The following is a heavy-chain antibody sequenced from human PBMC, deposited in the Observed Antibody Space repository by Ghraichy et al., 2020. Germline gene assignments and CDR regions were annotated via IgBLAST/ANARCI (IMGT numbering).Heavy chain of an antibody. D-gene: IGHD3-10*01. CDR1: GGSISSSPYY. V-gene: IGHV4-39*01. J-gene: IGHJ4*02. CDR2: VYYSGST. CDR3: ARLAYYGSGSNREY. Sequence: SQTLSLTCTVSGGSISSSPYYWCWIRQPPGKGLEWIGSVYYSGSTYYNPSLKSRVTISVDTSKNQFSLKLSSVSAADTAMYYCARLAYYGSGSNREYWGQGTLVTVSS.